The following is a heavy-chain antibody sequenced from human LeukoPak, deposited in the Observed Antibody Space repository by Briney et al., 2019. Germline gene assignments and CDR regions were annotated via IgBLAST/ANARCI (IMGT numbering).Heavy chain of an antibody. V-gene: IGHV1-69*05. CDR3: ARGYCSGTSCYYPYYFDS. CDR1: GGTFSSYA. D-gene: IGHD2-2*01. CDR2: IIPIFGTT. Sequence: SVKVSCKASGGTFSSYAINWVRQAPGQGLEWMGGIIPIFGTTNYAQKFHGRVTITTDESTSTAYMDLSSLRSEDTAVYYCARGYCSGTSCYYPYYFDSWGQGTLVTVSS. J-gene: IGHJ4*02.